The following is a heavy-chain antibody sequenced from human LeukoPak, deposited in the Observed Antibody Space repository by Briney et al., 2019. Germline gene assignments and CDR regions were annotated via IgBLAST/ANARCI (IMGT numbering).Heavy chain of an antibody. CDR2: ISGPGDI. CDR3: ARRAAGESGYFDY. V-gene: IGHV3-23*01. Sequence: GGSLRLSCAASGFTFTSYSMGWVRQAPGKGLEWAAAISGPGDIDYADSVKGRFAISRDNSKSTLHLQMNSLRGDDTAVYCCARRAAGESGYFDYWGQGILVTVFS. D-gene: IGHD3-10*01. J-gene: IGHJ4*02. CDR1: GFTFTSYS.